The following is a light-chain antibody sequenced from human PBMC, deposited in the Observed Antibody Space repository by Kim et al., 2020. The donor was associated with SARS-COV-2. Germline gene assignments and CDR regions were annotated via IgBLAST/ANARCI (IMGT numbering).Light chain of an antibody. CDR3: YSASDNDRV. V-gene: IGLV3-27*01. CDR2: KDT. Sequence: SVAPGQTATLTCSGDILAKKYARWFQQKPGQAPVVVIYKDTERPSGIPERFSGSSSGTTVTLTISGAQVDDEADYYCYSASDNDRVFGGGTQLTVL. J-gene: IGLJ3*02. CDR1: ILAKKY.